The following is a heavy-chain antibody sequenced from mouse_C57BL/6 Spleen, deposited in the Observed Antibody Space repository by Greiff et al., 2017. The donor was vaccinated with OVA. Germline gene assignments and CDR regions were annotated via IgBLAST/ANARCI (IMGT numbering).Heavy chain of an antibody. CDR2: INPYNGGT. J-gene: IGHJ3*01. CDR3: ARGGGGDYDGPWFAY. D-gene: IGHD2-4*01. V-gene: IGHV1-19*01. Sequence: EVQLQQSGPVLVKPGASVKMSCKASGYTFTDYYMNWVKQSHGKSLEWIGVINPYNGGTSYNQKFKGKATLTVDKSSSTAYMELNSLTSEDSAVYYCARGGGGDYDGPWFAYWGQGTLVTVSA. CDR1: GYTFTDYY.